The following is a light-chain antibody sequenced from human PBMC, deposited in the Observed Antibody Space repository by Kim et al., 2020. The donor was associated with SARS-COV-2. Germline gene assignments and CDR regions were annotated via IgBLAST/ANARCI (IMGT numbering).Light chain of an antibody. V-gene: IGKV3-11*01. Sequence: PGERATRSCRASQNIDTYLAWYQQRPGQAPRLLVYDAANRATGVPDRFSGSGSGTDFTLTISILEPEDFSIYYCQQRNSWPPAVTFGGGTKVDIK. CDR3: QQRNSWPPAVT. J-gene: IGKJ4*01. CDR2: DAA. CDR1: QNIDTY.